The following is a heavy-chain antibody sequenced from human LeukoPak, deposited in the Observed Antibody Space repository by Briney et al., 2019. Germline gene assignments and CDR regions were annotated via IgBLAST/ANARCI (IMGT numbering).Heavy chain of an antibody. CDR3: ATLVRGILTYYGMDV. CDR1: GYTFTSYD. J-gene: IGHJ6*02. V-gene: IGHV1-8*01. Sequence: GASVKVSCKASGYTFTSYDINWVRQATGQGLEWMGWMNPNSGNTGYAQKFQGRVTMTRNTSISTAYMELSSLRSEDTAVYYCATLVRGILTYYGMDVWGQGTTVTVSS. CDR2: MNPNSGNT. D-gene: IGHD3-9*01.